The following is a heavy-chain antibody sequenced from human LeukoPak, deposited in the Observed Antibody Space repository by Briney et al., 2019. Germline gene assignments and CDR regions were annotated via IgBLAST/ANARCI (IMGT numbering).Heavy chain of an antibody. D-gene: IGHD3-16*01. CDR1: GYSISSGYY. CDR2: ICHSGST. J-gene: IGHJ4*02. V-gene: IGHV4-38-2*02. CDR3: ARGDDYVDY. Sequence: SETLSLTCTVSGYSISSGYYWGWIRQPPGKGLEWIGSICHSGSTYYNPSLKSRVTISVDTSKNQFSLKLSSVTAADTAVYYCARGDDYVDYWGQGTLVTVSS.